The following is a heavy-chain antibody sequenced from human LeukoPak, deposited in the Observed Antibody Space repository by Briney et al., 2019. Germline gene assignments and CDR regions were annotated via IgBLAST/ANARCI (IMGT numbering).Heavy chain of an antibody. CDR2: INAGNGNT. Sequence: ASVKVSCKASGYTFTSYAMHWVRQAPGQRLEWMGWINAGNGNTKYSQKFQGRVTITRDTSASTDYMELSSLRSEDTAVYYCARDHDGDYDQYFQHWGQGTLVTVSS. CDR3: ARDHDGDYDQYFQH. V-gene: IGHV1-3*01. CDR1: GYTFTSYA. J-gene: IGHJ1*01. D-gene: IGHD4-17*01.